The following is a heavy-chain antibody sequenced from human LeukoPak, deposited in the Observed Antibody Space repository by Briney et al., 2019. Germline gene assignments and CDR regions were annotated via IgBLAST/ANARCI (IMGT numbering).Heavy chain of an antibody. Sequence: SETLSLTCTVSGGSISSYYWSWLRQPPGKGLEWIGYIYTSGSTNYNPSLKSRVTISVDTSKNQFSLKLSSVTAADTAVYYCARMGYYYYYMDVWGKGTTVTVSS. V-gene: IGHV4-4*09. CDR3: ARMGYYYYYMDV. CDR1: GGSISSYY. J-gene: IGHJ6*03. CDR2: IYTSGST.